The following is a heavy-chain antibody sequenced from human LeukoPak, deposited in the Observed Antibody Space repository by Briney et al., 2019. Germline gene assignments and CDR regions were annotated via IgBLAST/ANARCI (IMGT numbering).Heavy chain of an antibody. D-gene: IGHD3-10*01. CDR2: IFYSGST. J-gene: IGHJ3*01. V-gene: IGHV4-39*07. Sequence: SETLSPTCTVSGGSISSSIYYWGWIRQPPGKGLEWIGSIFYSGSTYYNPSLKSRVSISLDTSKNQFSLKLSSVTAADTAVYYCARDFDSGAFDVWVQGTMVTVSS. CDR1: GGSISSSIYY. CDR3: ARDFDSGAFDV.